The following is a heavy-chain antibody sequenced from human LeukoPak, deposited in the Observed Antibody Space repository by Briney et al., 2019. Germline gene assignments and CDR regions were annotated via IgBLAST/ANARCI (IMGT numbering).Heavy chain of an antibody. CDR1: GYTFTSYY. D-gene: IGHD3-22*01. CDR2: INPRNGAT. V-gene: IGHV1-2*02. Sequence: ASVKVSCKASGYTFTSYYIHWVRQAPGQGPDWMGYINPRNGATNYSQKFQGRLTMTRDTSISTAYMEVSSLKSDDTAVYYCARVSGYHEDHDAFDIWGQGTMVTVSS. CDR3: ARVSGYHEDHDAFDI. J-gene: IGHJ3*02.